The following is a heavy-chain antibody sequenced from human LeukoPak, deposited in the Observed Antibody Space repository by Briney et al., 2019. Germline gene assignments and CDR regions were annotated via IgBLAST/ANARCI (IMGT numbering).Heavy chain of an antibody. CDR3: ARDPDYDYVWASYLLPPRGVGDC. V-gene: IGHV1-2*02. J-gene: IGHJ5*01. Sequence: SVNLTRNATASTFSGYYIHWVCQAPEQGHEWMGWINPTNGGTKFARMFEGRVTVNRRITSSTAYMALSRLRSEDTAVYYCARDPDYDYVWASYLLPPRGVGDCWGQGTLVTVSS. CDR1: ASTFSGYY. CDR2: INPTNGGT. D-gene: IGHD3-16*02.